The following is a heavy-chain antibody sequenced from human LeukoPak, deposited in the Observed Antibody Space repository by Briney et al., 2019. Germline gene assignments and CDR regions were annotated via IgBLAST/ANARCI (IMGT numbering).Heavy chain of an antibody. CDR3: ARDLGYSYGTPDAFDI. J-gene: IGHJ3*02. D-gene: IGHD5-18*01. V-gene: IGHV4-34*01. CDR1: GGSFSGYY. Sequence: SETLSLTCAVYGGSFSGYYWSWIRQPPGKGLEWIGEINHSGSTNYNPSLKSRVIMSVDTSKNQFSLKLSSVTAADTAVYYCARDLGYSYGTPDAFDIWGQGTMVTVSS. CDR2: INHSGST.